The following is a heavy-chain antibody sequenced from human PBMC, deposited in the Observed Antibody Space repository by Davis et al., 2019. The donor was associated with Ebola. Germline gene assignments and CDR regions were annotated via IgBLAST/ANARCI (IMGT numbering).Heavy chain of an antibody. CDR2: INTDTRNP. CDR3: ARGLGYCSSGSCAFDI. D-gene: IGHD2-15*01. V-gene: IGHV7-4-1*02. J-gene: IGHJ3*02. Sequence: AASVKVSCKASGYTFTSHAMNWVQQAPGQGLEWMGWINTDTRNPTYAQGFTGQFVFSLDTSVSTAYLQISSLEAEDTAVYYCARGLGYCSSGSCAFDIWGQGTMVTVSS. CDR1: GYTFTSHA.